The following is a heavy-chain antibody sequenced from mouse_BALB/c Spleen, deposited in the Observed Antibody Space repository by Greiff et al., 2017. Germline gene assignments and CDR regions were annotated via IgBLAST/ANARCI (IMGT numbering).Heavy chain of an antibody. V-gene: IGHV5-6-3*01. CDR2: INSNGGST. D-gene: IGHD2-14*01. Sequence: DVKLVESGGGLVQPGGSLKLSCAASGFTFSSYGMSWVRQTPDKRLELVATINSNGGSTYYPDSVKGRFTISRDNAKNTLYLQMSSLKSEDTAMYYCARNYYRYYAMDYWGQGTSVTVSS. CDR3: ARNYYRYYAMDY. CDR1: GFTFSSYG. J-gene: IGHJ4*01.